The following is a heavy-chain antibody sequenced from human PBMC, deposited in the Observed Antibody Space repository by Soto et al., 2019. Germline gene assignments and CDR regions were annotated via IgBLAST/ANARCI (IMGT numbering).Heavy chain of an antibody. D-gene: IGHD3-10*01. Sequence: EVQLVESGGGLVQPGGSLRLSCAASGFTLSGRSMHWVRQAPGKGLVWVSGIDNAGTDSTYADSVKGRFTXXXXXAKXXXXXQMNSLRVEDTAVYYCARGWFGPDVWGKXTTXXXSS. CDR1: GFTLSGRS. J-gene: IGHJ6*04. CDR3: ARGWFGPDV. V-gene: IGHV3-74*01. CDR2: IDNAGTDS.